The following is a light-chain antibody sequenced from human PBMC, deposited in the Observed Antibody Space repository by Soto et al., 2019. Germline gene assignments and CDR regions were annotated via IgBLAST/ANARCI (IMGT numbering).Light chain of an antibody. CDR3: MQRTHVPIT. J-gene: IGKJ5*01. CDR2: DVS. Sequence: DVVVTQTPLSLSVTPGQPASMSCKSSQSLLYSDGKTSLYWYLQRPGQPPQLLIYDVSNRFSGVPDRFSGSGSGTDFTLKISRVEAEDVGVYYCMQRTHVPITFGQGTRLEIK. CDR1: QSLLYSDGKTS. V-gene: IGKV2D-29*01.